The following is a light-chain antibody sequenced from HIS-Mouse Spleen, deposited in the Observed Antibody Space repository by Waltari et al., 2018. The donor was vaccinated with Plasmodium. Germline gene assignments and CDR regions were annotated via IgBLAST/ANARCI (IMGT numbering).Light chain of an antibody. CDR3: QQYNNWSFT. J-gene: IGKJ3*01. V-gene: IGKV3-15*01. Sequence: EIVMTQSPATLSVSPGERATLSCRASQSVSSNAAWYQQKPGQTPRFIIYGASTRATGIPARFSGSGSGTEFTLTISSLQSEDFAVYYCQQYNNWSFTFGPGTKVDIK. CDR1: QSVSSN. CDR2: GAS.